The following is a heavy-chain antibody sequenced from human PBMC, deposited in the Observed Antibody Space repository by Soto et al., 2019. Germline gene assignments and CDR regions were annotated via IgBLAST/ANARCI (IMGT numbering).Heavy chain of an antibody. Sequence: QVQLVESGGGVVQPGRSLRLSCAASGFTFNNYAMHWVRQAPGKGLEWVAVISYDGSNKYYADSVKGRFTISRDNSKNTLLLQMNSLRAEDTALYYCARAKPGIFGVVQSYFDYWGQGTLVTVSS. CDR1: GFTFNNYA. V-gene: IGHV3-30-3*01. CDR3: ARAKPGIFGVVQSYFDY. D-gene: IGHD3-3*01. J-gene: IGHJ4*02. CDR2: ISYDGSNK.